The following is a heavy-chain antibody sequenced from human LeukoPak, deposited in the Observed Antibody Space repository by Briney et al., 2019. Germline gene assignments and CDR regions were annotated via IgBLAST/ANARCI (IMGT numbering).Heavy chain of an antibody. V-gene: IGHV3-30-3*01. CDR2: ISYDGSNK. D-gene: IGHD5-18*01. Sequence: GGSLRLSCAASGFTFSSYAMHWVRQAPGKGLEWVAVISYDGSNKYYADSVKGRFTISRDNSKNTLYLQMNSLRAEDTAVYYCARGAIQLWLEEAFDIWGQGTMVTVSS. CDR3: ARGAIQLWLEEAFDI. CDR1: GFTFSSYA. J-gene: IGHJ3*02.